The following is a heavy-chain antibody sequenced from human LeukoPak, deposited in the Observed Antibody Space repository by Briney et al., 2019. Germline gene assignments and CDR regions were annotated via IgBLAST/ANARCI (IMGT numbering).Heavy chain of an antibody. CDR1: GFTFSSYA. J-gene: IGHJ4*02. D-gene: IGHD4-17*01. CDR3: ARVWTATTPDY. Sequence: GGSLRLSCGASGFTFSSYAVSWVRQAPGKGLEWVSSISGSGGSTYSADSVKGRFTISRDNSKNTLYLQMNSLRAEDTAVYYCARVWTATTPDYWGQGTLVTVSS. V-gene: IGHV3-23*01. CDR2: ISGSGGST.